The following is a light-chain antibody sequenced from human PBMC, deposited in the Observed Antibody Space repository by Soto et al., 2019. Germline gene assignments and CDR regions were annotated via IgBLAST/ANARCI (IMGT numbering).Light chain of an antibody. CDR2: EVS. CDR3: SSYTSNNTQV. V-gene: IGLV2-14*01. Sequence: QSVLTQPASVSGSPGQSITISCTGTSSDVGGYNHVSWYQQHPGKAPKLMIYEVSNRPSGVSNRFSGSKSGNTASLTISGLQAEDEADYYCSSYTSNNTQVFGGGTQLTVL. J-gene: IGLJ2*01. CDR1: SSDVGGYNH.